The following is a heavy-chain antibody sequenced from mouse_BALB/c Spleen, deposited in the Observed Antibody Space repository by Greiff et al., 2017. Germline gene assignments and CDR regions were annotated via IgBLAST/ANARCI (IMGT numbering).Heavy chain of an antibody. J-gene: IGHJ4*01. CDR3: AREVPGVYAMDY. V-gene: IGHV5-6-5*01. D-gene: IGHD2-14*01. CDR2: ISSGGST. Sequence: DVQLVESGGGLVKPGGSLKLSCAASGFTFSSYAMSWVRQTPEKRLEWVASISSGGSTYYPDSVKGRFTISRDNARNILYLQMSSLRSEDTAMYYCAREVPGVYAMDYWGQGTSVTVSS. CDR1: GFTFSSYA.